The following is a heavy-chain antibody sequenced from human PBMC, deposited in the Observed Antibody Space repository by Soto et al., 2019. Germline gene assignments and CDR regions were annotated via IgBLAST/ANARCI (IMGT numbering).Heavy chain of an antibody. CDR1: GFTFGSYA. D-gene: IGHD5-12*01. CDR3: AKDNIGFAFDI. V-gene: IGHV3-23*01. Sequence: GVSLRLSSAGSGFTFGSYAMSWVRQAPGKGLEWVSAISGSGGSTYYADSVKGRFTISRDNSKNTLYLQMNSPRAEDTAVYYCAKDNIGFAFDIWGQGTMVTV. CDR2: ISGSGGST. J-gene: IGHJ3*02.